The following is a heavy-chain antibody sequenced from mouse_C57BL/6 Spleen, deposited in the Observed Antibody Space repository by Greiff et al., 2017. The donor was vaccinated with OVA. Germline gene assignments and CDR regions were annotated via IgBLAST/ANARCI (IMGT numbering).Heavy chain of an antibody. D-gene: IGHD1-1*01. Sequence: QVQLQQPGAELVMPGASVKLSCKASGYTFTSYWMHWVKQRPGQGLEWIGEIDPSASYTNYNQKFKGKSTLTVDKSSSTAYMQLSSLTSEDSAVYYCARRGTTVVAENAMDYWGQGTSVTVSS. J-gene: IGHJ4*01. CDR3: ARRGTTVVAENAMDY. V-gene: IGHV1-69*01. CDR1: GYTFTSYW. CDR2: IDPSASYT.